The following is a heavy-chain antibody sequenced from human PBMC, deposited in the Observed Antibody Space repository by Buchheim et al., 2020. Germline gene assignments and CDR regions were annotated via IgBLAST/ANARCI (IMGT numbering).Heavy chain of an antibody. CDR1: GYTFTSYY. V-gene: IGHV1-46*01. CDR3: ARAPTLYCSNGVCSSVSFDY. J-gene: IGHJ4*02. D-gene: IGHD2-8*01. CDR2: INPSGGST. Sequence: QVQLVQSGAEVKKPGASVKVSCKASGYTFTSYYMHWVRRAPGQGLEWMGIINPSGGSTSYAQKFQGRVTMTRDTSTSTVYMELSSLRSEDTAVYYCARAPTLYCSNGVCSSVSFDYWGQGTL.